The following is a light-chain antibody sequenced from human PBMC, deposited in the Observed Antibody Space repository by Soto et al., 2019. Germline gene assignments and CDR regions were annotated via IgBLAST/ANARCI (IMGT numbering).Light chain of an antibody. J-gene: IGKJ1*01. Sequence: EIVLTQSPATLSLSPGERATLSCGASQTVGSTYLAWYQQKPGLAPRLLIYAASSSATGIPDRFSGSGSGTDFTLTISRLEPEDFAVYYCQHYGSSPWTFGQGTKVEIK. CDR1: QTVGSTY. CDR3: QHYGSSPWT. CDR2: AAS. V-gene: IGKV3D-20*01.